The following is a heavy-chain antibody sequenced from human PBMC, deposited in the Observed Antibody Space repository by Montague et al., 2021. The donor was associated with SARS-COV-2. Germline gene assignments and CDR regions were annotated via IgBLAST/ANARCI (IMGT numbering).Heavy chain of an antibody. CDR3: ARRTYDILTGYDDGMDV. J-gene: IGHJ6*02. Sequence: PALVKPTQTLTLTCTFSGFSLSTSGMCVSWIRQPPGKALEWLARIDWDDDKYYSTSLKTRLTISKDTSKNQVVLTTTNMDPVDTATYYCARRTYDILTGYDDGMDVWGQGTTVTVSS. CDR2: IDWDDDK. D-gene: IGHD3-9*01. CDR1: GFSLSTSGMC. V-gene: IGHV2-70*11.